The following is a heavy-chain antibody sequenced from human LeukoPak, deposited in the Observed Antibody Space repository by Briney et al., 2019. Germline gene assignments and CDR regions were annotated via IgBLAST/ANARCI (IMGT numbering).Heavy chain of an antibody. CDR2: ISAYNGNT. J-gene: IGHJ6*02. Sequence: ASVKVSCKASGYTFTSYGISWVRQAPGQGLGWMGWISAYNGNTNYAQKLQGRVTMTTDTSTSTAYMELSRLRSDDTAVYYCAREAYSSSWDTCCYYGMDVWGQGTTVTVSS. CDR1: GYTFTSYG. V-gene: IGHV1-18*01. D-gene: IGHD6-13*01. CDR3: AREAYSSSWDTCCYYGMDV.